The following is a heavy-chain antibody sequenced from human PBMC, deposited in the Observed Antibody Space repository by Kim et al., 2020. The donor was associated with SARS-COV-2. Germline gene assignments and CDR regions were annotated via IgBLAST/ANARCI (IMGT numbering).Heavy chain of an antibody. CDR2: ISAYNGNT. CDR3: ARGRAGTGDWYFDL. J-gene: IGHJ2*01. D-gene: IGHD6-19*01. Sequence: AAVKVSCKASGYTFTSYGISWVRQAPGQGLEWMGWISAYNGNTNYAQKLQGRGTMTTDTSTSTAYMELRSLRSDDTAVYYCARGRAGTGDWYFDLWGRGTLVTVSS. CDR1: GYTFTSYG. V-gene: IGHV1-18*01.